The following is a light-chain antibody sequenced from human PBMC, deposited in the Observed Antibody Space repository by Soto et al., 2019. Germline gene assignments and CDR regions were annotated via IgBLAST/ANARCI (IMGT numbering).Light chain of an antibody. CDR1: NSDVGDYNY. CDR2: EVT. V-gene: IGLV2-14*01. CDR3: SSYTSANTVL. J-gene: IGLJ2*01. Sequence: QSALTQPASVSGSPGQSITISCTGTNSDVGDYNYVSWYQQHPGKAPKLIIYEVTNRPSGASNRFSGSKSANTASLIISGLQAEDEADYYGSSYTSANTVLFGGGTKLTVL.